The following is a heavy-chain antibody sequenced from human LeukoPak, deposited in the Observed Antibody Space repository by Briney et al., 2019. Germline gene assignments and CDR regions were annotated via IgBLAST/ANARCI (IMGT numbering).Heavy chain of an antibody. CDR1: GFTVSSNY. D-gene: IGHD2-21*01. J-gene: IGHJ3*02. CDR2: IYSGGST. Sequence: GGSLRLSCAASGFTVSSNYMSWVRQAPGKGLEWVSVIYSGGSTYYADSVKGRFTISRDNSKNTLYLQMNSLRAEDTAVYYCARGWRSLVARGDAFDIWGHGTMVTVSS. CDR3: ARGWRSLVARGDAFDI. V-gene: IGHV3-53*01.